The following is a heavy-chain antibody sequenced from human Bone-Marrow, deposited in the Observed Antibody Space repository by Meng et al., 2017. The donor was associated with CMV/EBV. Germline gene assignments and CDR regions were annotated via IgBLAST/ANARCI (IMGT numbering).Heavy chain of an antibody. CDR2: INPSGGST. Sequence: FTSYYMHWVRQAPGQGLEWMGIINPSGGSTSYAQKFQGRVTMTRDTSTSTVYMELSSLRSEDTAVYYCARDTGGCSSTSCYTANWFDPWGQGTLVTVSS. V-gene: IGHV1-46*01. CDR1: FTSYY. CDR3: ARDTGGCSSTSCYTANWFDP. J-gene: IGHJ5*02. D-gene: IGHD2-2*02.